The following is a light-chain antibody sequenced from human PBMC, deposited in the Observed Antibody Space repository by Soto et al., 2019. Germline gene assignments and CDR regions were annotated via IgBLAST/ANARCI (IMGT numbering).Light chain of an antibody. CDR3: QQYGASPRT. J-gene: IGKJ1*01. Sequence: DIVMTQSPGTLSLSPGERATLSCRASQTISSNNLAWYQQKPCQSPRLLIYGSSSRATGIPDRFSGRGSGTDFTLTISRLEPEDFAVYYCQQYGASPRTFGQGTKVEI. V-gene: IGKV3-20*01. CDR2: GSS. CDR1: QTISSNN.